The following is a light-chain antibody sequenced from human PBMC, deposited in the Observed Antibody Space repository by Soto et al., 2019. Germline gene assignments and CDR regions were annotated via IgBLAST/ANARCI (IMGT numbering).Light chain of an antibody. J-gene: IGLJ2*01. V-gene: IGLV2-23*02. CDR2: EVS. CDR3: CSYACSTSVV. CDR1: SSDVGSYNL. Sequence: QSALTQPASVSGSPGQSITISCTGTSSDVGSYNLVSWYQQHPGKAPKFIIYEVSKRPSGVSNRFSGSKSGNTASLTISGLQAEDEDDYYCCSYACSTSVVFGGGTKLTVL.